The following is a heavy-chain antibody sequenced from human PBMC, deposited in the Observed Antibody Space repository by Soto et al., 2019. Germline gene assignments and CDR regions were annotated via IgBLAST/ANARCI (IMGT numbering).Heavy chain of an antibody. CDR3: ARAYSPGLFDP. CDR1: GYTFTSYG. J-gene: IGHJ5*02. CDR2: ISANNGNT. V-gene: IGHV1-18*01. D-gene: IGHD2-15*01. Sequence: APAKVSCKASGYTFTSYGISWVRQAPGQGLEWMGWISANNGNTKYAQNFQGRVTMTTDTSTSTAYMELRSLRSDDTAVYYCARAYSPGLFDPWGQGTLVTVSS.